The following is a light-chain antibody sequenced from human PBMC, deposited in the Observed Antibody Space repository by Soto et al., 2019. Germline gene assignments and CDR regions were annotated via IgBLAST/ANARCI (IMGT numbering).Light chain of an antibody. CDR2: GAS. CDR1: QTISNSL. Sequence: EIVLTQSPGTLSLSPGERATLSCRASQTISNSLLAWYQQKLGQSPRLLIYGASSRATGIPDRFIGSGSGTDFTLTISRLEPEDFAVYYCQQYGSSPQTFGQGTKVDIK. CDR3: QQYGSSPQT. V-gene: IGKV3-20*01. J-gene: IGKJ1*01.